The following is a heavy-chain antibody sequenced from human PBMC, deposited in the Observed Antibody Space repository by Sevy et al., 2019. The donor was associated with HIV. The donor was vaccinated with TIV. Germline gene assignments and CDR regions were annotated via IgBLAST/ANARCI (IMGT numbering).Heavy chain of an antibody. Sequence: GGSLRLSCAASGFSFSNYEMNWVRQAPGKGLEWISYISSSGSRIYYADSVRGRFIISRDNAKNPLYLQMSSLRAEDTAVYYCSRDLPRSATTVAHFDFWGQGTLVTVSS. CDR3: SRDLPRSATTVAHFDF. D-gene: IGHD4-17*01. CDR2: ISSSGSRI. J-gene: IGHJ4*02. V-gene: IGHV3-48*03. CDR1: GFSFSNYE.